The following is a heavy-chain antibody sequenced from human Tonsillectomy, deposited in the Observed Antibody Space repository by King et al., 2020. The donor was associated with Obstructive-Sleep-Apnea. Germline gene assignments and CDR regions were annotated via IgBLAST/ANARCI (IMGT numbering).Heavy chain of an antibody. J-gene: IGHJ2*01. V-gene: IGHV3-30*04. Sequence: VQLVESGGGVVQPGRSLRISCAASGFTFSNYALHWVRQAPGKGLEWVAGISLDGSNKKYADFVESRFTISRDNSEYMMYLQMNSLRSDDTAVYYCARVRVAQGDLPLWGRGTLVTVSS. CDR2: ISLDGSNK. D-gene: IGHD3-10*01. CDR1: GFTFSNYA. CDR3: ARVRVAQGDLPL.